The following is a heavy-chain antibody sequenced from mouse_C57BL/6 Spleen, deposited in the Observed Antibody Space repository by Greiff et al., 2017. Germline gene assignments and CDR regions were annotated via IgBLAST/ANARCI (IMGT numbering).Heavy chain of an antibody. V-gene: IGHV1-54*01. CDR1: GYAFTNYL. CDR3: ARWGPDFDY. J-gene: IGHJ2*01. D-gene: IGHD3-3*01. Sequence: QVQLQQSGAELVRPGTSVKVSCKASGYAFTNYLIEWVKQRPGQGLEWIGVINPGTGGTNYNEKFKGKATLTADKSSSTAYMQLSSLTSEDSAVYFCARWGPDFDYWGQGTTLTVSS. CDR2: INPGTGGT.